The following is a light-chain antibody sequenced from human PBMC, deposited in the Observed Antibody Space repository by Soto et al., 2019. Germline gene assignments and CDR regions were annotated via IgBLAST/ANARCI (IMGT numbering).Light chain of an antibody. J-gene: IGKJ1*01. CDR1: QGISRS. V-gene: IGKV1-39*01. CDR3: QQSYSTPRT. Sequence: DIQMTQSPSSVSASVGDRVTITCQASQGISRSLAWYQQKPGKAPKLLIYAASNLQSGVPPRFSGSGSGTGFTLTISSLQPEDFATYYCQQSYSTPRTFGQGTKVDNK. CDR2: AAS.